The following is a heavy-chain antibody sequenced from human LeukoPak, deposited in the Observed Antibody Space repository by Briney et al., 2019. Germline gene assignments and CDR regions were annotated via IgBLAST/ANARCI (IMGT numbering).Heavy chain of an antibody. D-gene: IGHD6-6*01. CDR3: ARLWDSSSSLDY. V-gene: IGHV4-59*08. CDR1: GGSISSYY. Sequence: SETLSLTCTVSGGSISSYYWSWIRQPPRKGLGLGWIGYIYYSGGTNYNPSFKSRVTISIDTSKNQVSLKLSSVTAADTAVYYCARLWDSSSSLDYWGQGTLVTVSS. CDR2: IYYSGGT. J-gene: IGHJ4*02.